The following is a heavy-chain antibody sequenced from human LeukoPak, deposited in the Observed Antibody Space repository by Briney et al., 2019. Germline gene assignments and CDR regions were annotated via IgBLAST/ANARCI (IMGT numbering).Heavy chain of an antibody. CDR1: GGSFSGYY. Sequence: SETLSLTCAVYGGSFSGYYWSWIRQPPGKGLERIGEINHSGSTNYNPSLKSRVTISVDTSKNQFSLKLSSVTAADTAVYYCARGRWLDHYFDYWGQGTLVTVSS. J-gene: IGHJ4*02. CDR3: ARGRWLDHYFDY. CDR2: INHSGST. D-gene: IGHD6-19*01. V-gene: IGHV4-34*01.